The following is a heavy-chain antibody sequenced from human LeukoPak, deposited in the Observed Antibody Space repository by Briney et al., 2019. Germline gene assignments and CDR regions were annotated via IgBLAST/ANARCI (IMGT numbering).Heavy chain of an antibody. D-gene: IGHD2-15*01. CDR1: GFTFSSYW. CDR3: ANHLEYCSTGSCSYFDY. V-gene: IGHV3-74*01. Sequence: GGSLRLSCAASGFTFSSYWMYWVRQGPEKGLVWVSGINSDGSNTRYADSVKGRFTISRDNSKNMLYLQMNSLRADDTAVYYCANHLEYCSTGSCSYFDYWGQGTLVTVSS. J-gene: IGHJ4*02. CDR2: INSDGSNT.